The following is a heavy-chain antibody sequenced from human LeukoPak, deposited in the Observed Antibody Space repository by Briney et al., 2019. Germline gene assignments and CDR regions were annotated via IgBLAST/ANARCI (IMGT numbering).Heavy chain of an antibody. Sequence: SETLSLACTVSGGCISSYYWSWIRQPPGKGLEWIGYIYDSGSTNYNPSLKSRVTISVDTSKNQFSLKLSSVTAADTAVYYCARGGSGYDSFYYYGMDVWGQGTTVTVSS. J-gene: IGHJ6*02. CDR3: ARGGSGYDSFYYYGMDV. D-gene: IGHD5-12*01. V-gene: IGHV4-59*01. CDR1: GGCISSYY. CDR2: IYDSGST.